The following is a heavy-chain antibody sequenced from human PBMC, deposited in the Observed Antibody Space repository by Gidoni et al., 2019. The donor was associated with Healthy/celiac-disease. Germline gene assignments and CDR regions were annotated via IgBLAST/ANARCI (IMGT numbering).Heavy chain of an antibody. D-gene: IGHD3-22*01. V-gene: IGHV1-69*01. Sequence: QVQLVQSGAEVKKPGSSVKVSCKASGGTFSSYAISWVRQAPGQGLEWMGGIIPIFGTANYAQKFQGRVTITADESTSTAYMELSSLRSEDTAVYYCARVGLVRSGYYEAFDYWGQGTLVTVSS. CDR3: ARVGLVRSGYYEAFDY. J-gene: IGHJ4*02. CDR2: IIPIFGTA. CDR1: GGTFSSYA.